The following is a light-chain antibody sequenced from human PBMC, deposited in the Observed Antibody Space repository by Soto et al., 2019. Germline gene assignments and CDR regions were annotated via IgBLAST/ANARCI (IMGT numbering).Light chain of an antibody. CDR1: QSISSR. Sequence: DIHMTQSPSTLSASVGDRVTITFRASQSISSRLAWYQQKPGKAPKLLIYDASSLESGVPSRFSGSGSGTEFTLTVSSLQPDDFATYYCQQYNSYPFTFGPGTKVDIK. V-gene: IGKV1-5*01. CDR2: DAS. J-gene: IGKJ3*01. CDR3: QQYNSYPFT.